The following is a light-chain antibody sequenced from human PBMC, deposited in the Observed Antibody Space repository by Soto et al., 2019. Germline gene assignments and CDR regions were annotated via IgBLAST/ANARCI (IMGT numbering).Light chain of an antibody. CDR3: QVWDSRSDRYD. CDR2: DDS. V-gene: IGLV3-21*02. J-gene: IGLJ1*01. CDR1: NIGSYT. Sequence: SYELTQPPSVSVAPGQTAWITCGGNNIGSYTVHWYQQRPGQAPELVVYDDSDRPSGIPERFSGSKSGNTATLTISRVEAGDEADYYCQVWDSRSDRYDFGTGTKVTVL.